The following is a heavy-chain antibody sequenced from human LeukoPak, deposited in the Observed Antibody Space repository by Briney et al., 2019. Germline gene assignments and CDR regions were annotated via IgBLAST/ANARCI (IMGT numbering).Heavy chain of an antibody. D-gene: IGHD3-3*01. V-gene: IGHV1-18*01. J-gene: IGHJ6*02. CDR2: ISAYNGNT. CDR1: GYTFTSYG. Sequence: APLKVSCKASGYTFTSYGIRWVRQAPGQGLEWMGWISAYNGNTNYAQKLQGRVTMTTDTSTSTAYMELRSVRSDDTAVYYCARVSGFDFWSGYAPPMYYYYGMDVWGQGTTVTVSS. CDR3: ARVSGFDFWSGYAPPMYYYYGMDV.